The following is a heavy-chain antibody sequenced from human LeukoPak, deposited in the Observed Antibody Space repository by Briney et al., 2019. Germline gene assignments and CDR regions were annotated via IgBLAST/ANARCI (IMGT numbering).Heavy chain of an antibody. CDR3: ARDRANYYDILTGYYGEFPRAFDI. D-gene: IGHD3-9*01. J-gene: IGHJ3*02. CDR2: ISSIGSTI. CDR1: GFTFSSYS. Sequence: GGSLRLSCAASGFTFSSYSMNWVRQAPGKGLEWVSYISSIGSTIYYADSVKGRFTISRDNAKNSPYLQMNSLRAEDTAVYYCARDRANYYDILTGYYGEFPRAFDIWGQGTMVTVSS. V-gene: IGHV3-48*04.